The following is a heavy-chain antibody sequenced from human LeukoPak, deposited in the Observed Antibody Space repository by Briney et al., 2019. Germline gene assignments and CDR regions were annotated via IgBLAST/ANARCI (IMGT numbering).Heavy chain of an antibody. J-gene: IGHJ2*01. D-gene: IGHD1-20*01. CDR2: IYYSGST. CDR1: GGSISSGDYY. CDR3: ARDNWQRAMDIYWYFDL. V-gene: IGHV4-30-4*08. Sequence: SETLSLTCTVSGGSISSGDYYWSWIRQPPGKGLEWIGYIYYSGSTYYNPSLKSRVTISVDTSKNQFSLKLSSVTAADTAVYYCARDNWQRAMDIYWYFDLWGRGTLVTVSS.